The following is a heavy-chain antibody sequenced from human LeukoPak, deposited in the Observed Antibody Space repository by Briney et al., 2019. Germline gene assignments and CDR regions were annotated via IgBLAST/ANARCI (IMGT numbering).Heavy chain of an antibody. V-gene: IGHV3-30*02. Sequence: GGSLRLSYAASGFTFSSYGMHWVRQAPGKGLEWVAFIRNDGNNKYYADSVKGRFTISRDNSKNTLYLQMNSLRAEDTAVYYCARRAGGYSHPYDYWGQGTLVTVSS. CDR3: ARRAGGYSHPYDY. CDR1: GFTFSSYG. J-gene: IGHJ4*02. CDR2: IRNDGNNK. D-gene: IGHD4-23*01.